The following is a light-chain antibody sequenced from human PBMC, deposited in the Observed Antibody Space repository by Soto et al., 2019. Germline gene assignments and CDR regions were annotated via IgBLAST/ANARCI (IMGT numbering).Light chain of an antibody. CDR3: MQATQFPYT. J-gene: IGKJ2*01. CDR1: QGISSW. Sequence: DIQMTQSPSSLSASVGDRVTITCRASQGISSWLAWYQQKPEKAPKSLIYAASSLQSGVPSRFSGSGSGTDFTLKISSVEAEDVGVYYCMQATQFPYTFGQGTKLEIK. V-gene: IGKV1D-16*01. CDR2: AAS.